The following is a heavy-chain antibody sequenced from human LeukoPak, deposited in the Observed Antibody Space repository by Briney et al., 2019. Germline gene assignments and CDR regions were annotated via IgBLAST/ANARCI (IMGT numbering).Heavy chain of an antibody. J-gene: IGHJ4*02. CDR3: AKDARTISKLGIFDY. CDR1: GFTFSSYS. CDR2: ISSSSSYI. Sequence: GGALRLSCAASGFTFSSYSMNWVRQAPGKRLEWVSSISSSSSYIYYADSVKGRFTISRDNAKNSLYLQMNSLRAEDTAVYCCAKDARTISKLGIFDYWGQGTLVTVSS. V-gene: IGHV3-21*04. D-gene: IGHD7-27*01.